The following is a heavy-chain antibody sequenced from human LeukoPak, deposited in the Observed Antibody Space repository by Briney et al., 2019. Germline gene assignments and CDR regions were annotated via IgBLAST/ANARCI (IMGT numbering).Heavy chain of an antibody. V-gene: IGHV1-2*02. CDR1: GYTFTGYY. D-gene: IGHD3-10*01. CDR3: ARHVAYYYGSGSAAFDI. CDR2: INPNSGGT. Sequence: GASVKVSCKPSGYTFTGYYIQWMRQAPRQGLEWMGWINPNSGGTNYAQKFQGRVTMTRDTSISTAYLQWSSLKASDTAMYYCARHVAYYYGSGSAAFDIWGQGTMVTVSS. J-gene: IGHJ3*02.